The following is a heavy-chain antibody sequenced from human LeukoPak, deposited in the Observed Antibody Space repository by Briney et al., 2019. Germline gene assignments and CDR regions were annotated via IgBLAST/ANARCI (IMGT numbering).Heavy chain of an antibody. CDR3: AKAVGIWFRGPDC. J-gene: IGHJ4*02. Sequence: GGSLRLSCAASGLTFSSYAMSWVRQAPGKGLEWVSAISGSGGSTYYADSVKGRFTISRDNSKSTLYLQMNSLRAEDTAVYYCAKAVGIWFRGPDCWGQGTLVTVSS. V-gene: IGHV3-23*01. CDR2: ISGSGGST. D-gene: IGHD3-10*01. CDR1: GLTFSSYA.